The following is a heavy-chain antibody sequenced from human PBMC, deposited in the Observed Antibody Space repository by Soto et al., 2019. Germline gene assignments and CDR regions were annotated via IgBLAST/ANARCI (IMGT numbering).Heavy chain of an antibody. D-gene: IGHD2-2*01. Sequence: SETLSLTCAVSGYSISSGYYWGWIRQPPGKGLEWIGSIYHSGSTYYNPSLKSRVTISVDTSKNQFSLKLSSVTAADTAVYYCATTDCSSTSCYPTYYYYGMDVWGQGTTVTVSS. V-gene: IGHV4-38-2*01. CDR1: GYSISSGYY. CDR3: ATTDCSSTSCYPTYYYYGMDV. CDR2: IYHSGST. J-gene: IGHJ6*02.